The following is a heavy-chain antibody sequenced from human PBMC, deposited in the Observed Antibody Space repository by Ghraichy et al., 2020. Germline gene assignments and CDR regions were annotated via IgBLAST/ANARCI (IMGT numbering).Heavy chain of an antibody. CDR2: ISSSSVYI. J-gene: IGHJ6*02. CDR3: ARLQNVGLEADNPSGGLDV. D-gene: IGHD3-10*01. V-gene: IGHV3-21*01. Sequence: GGSLRLSCVASGFSFDHHNMNWVRQAPGRGLESLPSISSSSVYIYYADSVKGRFTISRDNAKNSLYLQMTDLRAEDTAVYYCARLQNVGLEADNPSGGLDVWGQGATVTVSS. CDR1: GFSFDHHN.